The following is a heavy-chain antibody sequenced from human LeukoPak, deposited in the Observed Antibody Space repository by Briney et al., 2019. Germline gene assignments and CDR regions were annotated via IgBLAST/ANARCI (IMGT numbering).Heavy chain of an antibody. Sequence: ASVKVSCKASGYTFSNYAISWVRQAPGQGLEWMGWISPRSGRGSYANNFQGRVTMTTDTSTSTVYMELTSLTSDDTAVYYCARDVVTDYYWWFDPGGQGTLVTVSS. CDR2: ISPRSGRG. CDR1: GYTFSNYA. J-gene: IGHJ5*02. CDR3: ARDVVTDYYWWFDP. D-gene: IGHD3-9*01. V-gene: IGHV1-18*04.